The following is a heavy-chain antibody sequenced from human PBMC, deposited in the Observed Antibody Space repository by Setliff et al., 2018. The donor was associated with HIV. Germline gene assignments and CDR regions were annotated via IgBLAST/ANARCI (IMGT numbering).Heavy chain of an antibody. D-gene: IGHD3-22*01. Sequence: LSLTCAVSGYSISSGYYWGWIRQPPGKGLEWIGSIYHSGSTYYNPSVKRRVTISIDTSKNQISLKLSSVTAADTAVYYCARGHSYDSYGYYLRGFDIWGQGTMVTVSS. CDR2: IYHSGST. V-gene: IGHV4-38-2*01. J-gene: IGHJ3*02. CDR3: ARGHSYDSYGYYLRGFDI. CDR1: GYSISSGYY.